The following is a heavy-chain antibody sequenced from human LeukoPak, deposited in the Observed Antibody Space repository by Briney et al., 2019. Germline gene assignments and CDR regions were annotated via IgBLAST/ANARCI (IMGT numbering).Heavy chain of an antibody. V-gene: IGHV4-59*01. D-gene: IGHD2-21*02. CDR3: ARRSVVTAINFDAFDI. CDR1: GGSISSYY. Sequence: SETLSLTCTVSGGSISSYYWSWIRQPPGKGLEWIGYIYYSGSTNYNPSLKSRVTISVDTSKNQFSLKLSSVTAADTAVYYCARRSVVTAINFDAFDIWGQGAMVTVSS. CDR2: IYYSGST. J-gene: IGHJ3*02.